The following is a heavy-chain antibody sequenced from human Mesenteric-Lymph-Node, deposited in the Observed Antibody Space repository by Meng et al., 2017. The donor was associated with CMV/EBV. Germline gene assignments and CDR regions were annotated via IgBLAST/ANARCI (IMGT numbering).Heavy chain of an antibody. J-gene: IGHJ1*01. CDR1: GFTFSSYS. Sequence: GGSLRLSCAASGFTFSSYSMNWVRQAPGKGLEWVSVISGSGDKTWYADSVKGRFTISRDNSKNTLYLQMNNLRVEDTAIYYCAKEKVGYGSYYLFQHWGQGTLVTVSS. V-gene: IGHV3-23*01. CDR3: AKEKVGYGSYYLFQH. CDR2: ISGSGDKT. D-gene: IGHD1-26*01.